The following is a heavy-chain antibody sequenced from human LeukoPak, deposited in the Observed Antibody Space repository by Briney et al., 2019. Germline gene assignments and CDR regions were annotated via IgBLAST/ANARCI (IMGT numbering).Heavy chain of an antibody. Sequence: ASVKVSCKVSGYTHTELSMHWVRQAPGKGLEWMGGFDPEDGETIYAQKFQGRVTMTEATSTDTAYMELSSLRSEDTAVYYCATDPYYDSSGYYFRFDPWGQGTLVTVSS. D-gene: IGHD3-22*01. V-gene: IGHV1-24*01. CDR1: GYTHTELS. CDR2: FDPEDGET. CDR3: ATDPYYDSSGYYFRFDP. J-gene: IGHJ5*02.